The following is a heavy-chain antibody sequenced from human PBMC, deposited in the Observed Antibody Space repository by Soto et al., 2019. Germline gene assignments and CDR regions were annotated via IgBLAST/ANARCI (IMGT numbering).Heavy chain of an antibody. CDR1: GYTFTSYD. V-gene: IGHV1-8*01. J-gene: IGHJ3*02. Sequence: QVQLVQSGAEVKKPGASVKVSCKASGYTFTSYDINWVRQATGQGLEWMGWMNPNSGNTGYAQKFQGRVTMTRNTSISTAYMELSSLRSEETAVYYCARGRKDIVVVVAAAGAFDIWGQGTMVTVSS. CDR3: ARGRKDIVVVVAAAGAFDI. CDR2: MNPNSGNT. D-gene: IGHD2-15*01.